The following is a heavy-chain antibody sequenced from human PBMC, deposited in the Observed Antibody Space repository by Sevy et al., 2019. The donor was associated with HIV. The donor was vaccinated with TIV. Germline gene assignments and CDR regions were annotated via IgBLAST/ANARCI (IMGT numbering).Heavy chain of an antibody. CDR2: ISLSGGDT. CDR1: GFTFITYA. Sequence: GGSLRLSCAASGFTFITYAMTWVRQAPGKGREWVSVISLSGGDTYYANSGKGRFTISRDNSKNTLYLQMNSLTAEDTAVYYCAKDRVSGTYYTGDFDYWGQGTLVTVSS. J-gene: IGHJ4*02. CDR3: AKDRVSGTYYTGDFDY. D-gene: IGHD3-10*01. V-gene: IGHV3-23*01.